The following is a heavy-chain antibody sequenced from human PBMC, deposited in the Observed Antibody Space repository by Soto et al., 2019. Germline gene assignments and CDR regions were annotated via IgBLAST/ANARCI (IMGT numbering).Heavy chain of an antibody. CDR3: AKDRPRRTSGYFFYY. CDR1: GFTFSTYA. D-gene: IGHD1-1*01. CDR2: VSASGLNT. Sequence: EVQLLESGGKLVQPGGSLTLSCAASGFTFSTYAMAWVRQAPGKGLEWVSGVSASGLNTDYADPVKGRFYISRDNSKNTVSLHMNSPRAEDTALFYWAKDRPRRTSGYFFYYWGQGTPVTVSS. V-gene: IGHV3-23*01. J-gene: IGHJ4*02.